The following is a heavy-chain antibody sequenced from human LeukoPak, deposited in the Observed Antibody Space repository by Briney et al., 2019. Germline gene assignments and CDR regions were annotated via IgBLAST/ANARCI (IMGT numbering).Heavy chain of an antibody. V-gene: IGHV1-18*01. D-gene: IGHD1-26*01. J-gene: IGHJ3*01. Sequence: ASVKVSCKSSGYSFTSYGITWVRQAPGQGLEWMGWISALNGNTDYAQKLQGRVTVTTDTSTNTAYMELRGLRPDDTAVYYCTRGVRALDRKSGSYDAFDVWGQGTMVTDSS. CDR2: ISALNGNT. CDR3: TRGVRALDRKSGSYDAFDV. CDR1: GYSFTSYG.